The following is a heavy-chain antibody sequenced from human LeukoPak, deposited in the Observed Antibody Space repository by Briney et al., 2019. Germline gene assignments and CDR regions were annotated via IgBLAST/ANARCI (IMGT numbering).Heavy chain of an antibody. CDR3: ASRRGGNLRSFDY. Sequence: SETLSLTCTVSGGSISRGSYYWCWIRQSAGKGLEWIGRIYTSGSTNYNPSLKSRVTISVDTSKNQLYLKLSSVTAADTAVYYCASRRGGNLRSFDYWGQGTLVTVSS. D-gene: IGHD2-15*01. CDR2: IYTSGST. V-gene: IGHV4-61*02. J-gene: IGHJ4*02. CDR1: GGSISRGSYY.